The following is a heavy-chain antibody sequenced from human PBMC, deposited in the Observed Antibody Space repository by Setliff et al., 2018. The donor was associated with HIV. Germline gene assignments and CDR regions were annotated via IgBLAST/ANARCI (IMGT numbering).Heavy chain of an antibody. CDR3: TKGVQRLRPYYFDS. V-gene: IGHV3-23*05. CDR1: GFSFGSFA. CDR2: ISYDGSRI. D-gene: IGHD4-17*01. J-gene: IGHJ4*02. Sequence: HPGGSLRLSCAASGFSFGSFAMSWVRKAPGKGLEWLSAISYDGSRIHYADSVKGRFTISRDNSKNTLYLQMNSLRVEDTAIYYCTKGVQRLRPYYFDSWGQGTLVTVSS.